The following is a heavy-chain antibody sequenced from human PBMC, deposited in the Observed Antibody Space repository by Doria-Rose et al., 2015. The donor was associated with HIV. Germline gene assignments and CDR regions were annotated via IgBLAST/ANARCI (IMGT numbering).Heavy chain of an antibody. CDR2: TFSDDER. V-gene: IGHV2-26*01. CDR1: GVSLSSPGMG. J-gene: IGHJ4*02. Sequence: SGPVLVEPTETLTLTCTVSGVSLSSPGMGVSWIRQPPGKALEWLSQTFSDDERSYKTSLKSRLTISRGTSKSQVVLTMTDMGPVDTATYYCARIKSSRWYHKYYFDFWGQGTLVIVSA. CDR3: ARIKSSRWYHKYYFDF. D-gene: IGHD6-13*01.